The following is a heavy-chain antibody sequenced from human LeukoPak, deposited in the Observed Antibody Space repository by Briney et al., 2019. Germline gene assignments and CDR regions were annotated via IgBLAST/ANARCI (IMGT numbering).Heavy chain of an antibody. D-gene: IGHD1-1*01. CDR3: AKDRGTGTTSFDY. CDR1: GPTLSSHC. J-gene: IGHJ4*02. CDR2: ISGSGGST. Sequence: GGSLRPFCAPAGPTLSSHCMRWGRQAPGKGLEWVSAISGSGGSTYYADSVKGRFTISRDNSKNTLYLQMNSLRAEDTAVYYCAKDRGTGTTSFDYWGQGTLVAVSS. V-gene: IGHV3-23*01.